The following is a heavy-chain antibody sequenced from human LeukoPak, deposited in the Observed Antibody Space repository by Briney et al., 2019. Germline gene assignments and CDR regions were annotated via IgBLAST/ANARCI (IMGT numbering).Heavy chain of an antibody. CDR1: GGSISSYY. CDR3: VRHRQGYSSSWYGGYYYYGMDV. CDR2: IYYSGST. J-gene: IGHJ6*02. Sequence: SETLSLTCTVSGGSISSYYWSWIRQPPGKGLEWIGYIYYSGSTNYNPSLKSRITISVDTSKNQFSLKLSSVTAADTAVYYCVRHRQGYSSSWYGGYYYYGMDVWGQGTTVTVSS. D-gene: IGHD6-13*01. V-gene: IGHV4-59*08.